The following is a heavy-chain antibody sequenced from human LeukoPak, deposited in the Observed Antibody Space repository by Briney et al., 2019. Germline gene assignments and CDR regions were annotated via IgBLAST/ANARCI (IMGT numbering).Heavy chain of an antibody. V-gene: IGHV3-48*01. J-gene: IGHJ4*02. Sequence: PGRSLRLSCAASGFSFSRYSMNWVRQGPGKGREWGSYISHSGNAIHYTDSVKGRFTISRDNAKNALYLQMNSLRAEDTAVYFCARDYLYAFDYWGQGTLVTVSS. CDR3: ARDYLYAFDY. D-gene: IGHD2-2*01. CDR2: ISHSGNAI. CDR1: GFSFSRYS.